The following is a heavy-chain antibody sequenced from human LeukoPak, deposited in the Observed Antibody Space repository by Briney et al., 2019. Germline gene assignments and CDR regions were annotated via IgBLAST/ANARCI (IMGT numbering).Heavy chain of an antibody. CDR2: IYYTGST. D-gene: IGHD3-22*01. V-gene: IGHV4-59*12. CDR3: ARARDYYDSSGRRDAFDI. J-gene: IGHJ3*02. CDR1: GGSISSYY. Sequence: PSETLSLTCTVSGGSISSYYWTWIRQPPGKGLEWIGYIYYTGSTNYNPSLKSRLTISVEMSKSQLSLKLSSVTAADTAVYYCARARDYYDSSGRRDAFDIWGQGTMVTVSS.